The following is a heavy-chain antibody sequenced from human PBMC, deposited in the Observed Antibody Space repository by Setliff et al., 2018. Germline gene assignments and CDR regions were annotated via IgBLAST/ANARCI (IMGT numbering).Heavy chain of an antibody. CDR1: GFTFSTYW. CDR3: ARDVTYYDFWSDYSPDAFDI. D-gene: IGHD3-3*01. Sequence: GGSLRLSCTSSGFTFSTYWMSWVRQAPGKGLEWVANIKHDGSEKNYVDSVKGRFTISRDNAKNSLYLQMNSLRAEDTAMYYCARDVTYYDFWSDYSPDAFDIWGQGTMVTVSS. J-gene: IGHJ3*02. V-gene: IGHV3-7*01. CDR2: IKHDGSEK.